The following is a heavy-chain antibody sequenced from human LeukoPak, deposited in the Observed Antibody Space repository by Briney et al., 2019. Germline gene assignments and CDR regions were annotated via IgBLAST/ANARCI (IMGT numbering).Heavy chain of an antibody. Sequence: GGSLRLSCAACGFTFSIYSMNWVRQAPGKGLEWVSSISSSSSYIYYADSVKGRFTISRDNAKNSLYLQMNSLRAEDTAVYYCAASDSSSWYNNHYFDYWGQGTLVTVSS. V-gene: IGHV3-21*01. CDR2: ISSSSSYI. J-gene: IGHJ4*02. CDR3: AASDSSSWYNNHYFDY. CDR1: GFTFSIYS. D-gene: IGHD6-13*01.